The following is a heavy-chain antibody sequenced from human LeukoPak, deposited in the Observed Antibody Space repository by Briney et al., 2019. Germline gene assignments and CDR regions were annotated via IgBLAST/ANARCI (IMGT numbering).Heavy chain of an antibody. CDR2: VYKDGSIT. CDR3: ARDPLVYM. J-gene: IGHJ4*02. D-gene: IGHD2-2*02. CDR1: GFPFSNYW. V-gene: IGHV3-74*01. Sequence: GGSLRLSCAASGFPFSNYWMHWVRQAPGKGPEWVARVYKDGSITNYADSVKGRFTISRDNAKNTVYLQMNSLRVEDTAVYYCARDPLVYMWGRGSLVTVSS.